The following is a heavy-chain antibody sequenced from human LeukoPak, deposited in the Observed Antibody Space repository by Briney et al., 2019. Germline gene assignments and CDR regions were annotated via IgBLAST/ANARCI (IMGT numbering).Heavy chain of an antibody. V-gene: IGHV3-64*02. CDR2: ISSNGGLT. D-gene: IGHD5-12*01. J-gene: IGHJ4*02. Sequence: GGSLRLSCAASGFTFSTYAMHWVRQAPGKGLEYVSGISSNGGLTYYADSVKGRFTISRDKSKNTVFLRMGSLRAEDMALYYCARDHSGAVADYWGQGTLVTVSP. CDR3: ARDHSGAVADY. CDR1: GFTFSTYA.